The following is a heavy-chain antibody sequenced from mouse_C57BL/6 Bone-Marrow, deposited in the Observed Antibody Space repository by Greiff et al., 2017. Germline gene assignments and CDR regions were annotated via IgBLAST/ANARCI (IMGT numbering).Heavy chain of an antibody. J-gene: IGHJ3*01. CDR2: IYPGDGDT. V-gene: IGHV1-82*01. CDR1: GYAFSSSW. Sequence: VQRVESGPVLVKPGASVKISCKASGYAFSSSWMNWVKQRPGKGLEWIGRIYPGDGDTNYNGKFKGKATLTADKSSSTAYMQLSSLTSEDSAVYFCARGFDYYGSSYGFAYWGQGTLVTVSA. CDR3: ARGFDYYGSSYGFAY. D-gene: IGHD1-1*01.